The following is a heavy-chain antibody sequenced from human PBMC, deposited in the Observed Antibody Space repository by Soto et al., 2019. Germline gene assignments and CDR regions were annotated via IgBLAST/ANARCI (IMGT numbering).Heavy chain of an antibody. CDR3: ARWGFLRSYYYYGMDV. CDR1: GYTFASYD. V-gene: IGHV1-8*01. D-gene: IGHD3-3*01. CDR2: MNPNSGNT. Sequence: ASVKVSCKASGYTFASYDINWGRQATGQGLEWMGWMNPNSGNTGYAQKFQGRVTMTRNTSISTAYMELSSLRSEDTAVYYCARWGFLRSYYYYGMDVWGQGTTVTVSS. J-gene: IGHJ6*02.